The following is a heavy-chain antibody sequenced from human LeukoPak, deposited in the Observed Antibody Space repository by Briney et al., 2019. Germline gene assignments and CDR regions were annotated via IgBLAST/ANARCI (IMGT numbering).Heavy chain of an antibody. J-gene: IGHJ4*02. V-gene: IGHV4-39*01. CDR1: GGSVSRSSYY. D-gene: IGHD1-26*01. Sequence: SETLSLTCTVSGGSVSRSSYYWGWIRQSPGKGLEWIGNIHYSGSTDYNPSLKSRVTISGDTSKNQFSLKLISLTAADTAVYYCARTYGGTYYTDYWGQGTLVTVSS. CDR3: ARTYGGTYYTDY. CDR2: IHYSGST.